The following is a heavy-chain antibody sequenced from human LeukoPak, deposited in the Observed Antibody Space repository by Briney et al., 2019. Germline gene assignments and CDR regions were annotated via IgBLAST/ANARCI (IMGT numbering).Heavy chain of an antibody. D-gene: IGHD5-12*01. CDR3: ARHLYSGYSDDDAFDL. Sequence: SETLSLTCTVSGGSISSSSYYWGWIRQPPGKGLEWIGSIYYSGSTYYNPSLKSRVTISVDTSKNQFSLKLSSVTAADTAVYYCARHLYSGYSDDDAFDLWGQGTMVTVSS. CDR1: GGSISSSSYY. J-gene: IGHJ3*01. CDR2: IYYSGST. V-gene: IGHV4-39*01.